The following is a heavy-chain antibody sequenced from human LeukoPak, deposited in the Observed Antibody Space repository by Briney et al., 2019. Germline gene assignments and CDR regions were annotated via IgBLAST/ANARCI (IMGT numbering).Heavy chain of an antibody. CDR3: ARVRLAAAGSGG. Sequence: ASVKVSCKASGYTFTGYNIHWVRQAPGQGLEWMGWINPNSGGTNYAQKFQGRVTMTRDTSINTAYMEVSRLRSDDTAVYYCARVRLAAAGSGGWGQGTLATVFS. V-gene: IGHV1-2*02. D-gene: IGHD6-13*01. CDR1: GYTFTGYN. CDR2: INPNSGGT. J-gene: IGHJ4*02.